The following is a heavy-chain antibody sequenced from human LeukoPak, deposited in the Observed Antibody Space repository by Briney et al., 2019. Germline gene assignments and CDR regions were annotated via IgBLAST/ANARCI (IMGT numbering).Heavy chain of an antibody. CDR3: ARQTLNGYYDSSGYYRYYYMDV. D-gene: IGHD3-22*01. J-gene: IGHJ6*03. Sequence: GASVKVSCKASGYTFTGYYMHWVRQAPGQGLEWMGWINPNSGGTNYAQKFQGRVTMTRDTSISTAYMELSRLRSDDTAVYYCARQTLNGYYDSSGYYRYYYMDVWGKGTTVTISS. CDR1: GYTFTGYY. V-gene: IGHV1-2*02. CDR2: INPNSGGT.